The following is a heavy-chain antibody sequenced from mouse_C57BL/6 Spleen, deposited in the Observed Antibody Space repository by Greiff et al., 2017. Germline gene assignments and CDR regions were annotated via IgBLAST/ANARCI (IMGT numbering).Heavy chain of an antibody. D-gene: IGHD1-1*01. Sequence: DVHLVESGGGLVQPGGSLSLSCAASGFTFTDYYMSWVRQPPGKALEWLGFIRNKANGYTTEYSASVKGRFTISRDNSQSILYLQMNALRAEDSATYYCARSSQFITTVVAPYYAMDYWGQGTSVTVSS. J-gene: IGHJ4*01. CDR3: ARSSQFITTVVAPYYAMDY. V-gene: IGHV7-3*01. CDR1: GFTFTDYY. CDR2: IRNKANGYTT.